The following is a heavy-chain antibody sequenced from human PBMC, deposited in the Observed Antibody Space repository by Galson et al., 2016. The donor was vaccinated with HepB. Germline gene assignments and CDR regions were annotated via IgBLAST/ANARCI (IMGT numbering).Heavy chain of an antibody. V-gene: IGHV3-21*01. D-gene: IGHD1-26*01. J-gene: IGHJ5*02. CDR3: VNLGSTRT. CDR2: ISSSSSYI. CDR1: GFTFSSYS. Sequence: SLRLSCAASGFTFSSYSINWVRQAPGKGLEWVSSISSSSSYIYYADTVKGRFTISRDNAKNTLYLQMNNLRAEDTAVYYCVNLGSTRTWGQGTQVTVSS.